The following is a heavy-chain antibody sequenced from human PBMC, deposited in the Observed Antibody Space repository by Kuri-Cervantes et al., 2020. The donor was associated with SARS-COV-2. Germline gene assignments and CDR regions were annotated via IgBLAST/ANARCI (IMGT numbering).Heavy chain of an antibody. J-gene: IGHJ4*02. CDR1: GGSFSGYY. Sequence: SQTLSLTCAVYGGSFSGYYWSWIRQPPGKGLKWIGYIYYSGSTNYNPSLKSRVTISVDTSKNQFSLKLSSVTAADTAVYYCARHGNGASLFYWGQGTLVTVSS. CDR3: ARHGNGASLFY. D-gene: IGHD1-1*01. CDR2: IYYSGST. V-gene: IGHV4-59*08.